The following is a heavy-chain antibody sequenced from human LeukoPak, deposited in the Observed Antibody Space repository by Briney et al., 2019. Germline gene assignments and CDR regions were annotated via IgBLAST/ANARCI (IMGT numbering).Heavy chain of an antibody. J-gene: IGHJ6*02. CDR2: IYYSGST. D-gene: IGHD4-17*01. CDR3: ARMQMTTVTTVYYYYGMDV. CDR1: GVSISSYY. Sequence: SETLSLTCTVSGVSISSYYWSWVRQPPGKGLEWVGYIYYSGSTNYNPPLKSRVTISVDTSKNQFSLKLSSVTAADTAVYYCARMQMTTVTTVYYYYGMDVWGQGTTVTVSS. V-gene: IGHV4-59*01.